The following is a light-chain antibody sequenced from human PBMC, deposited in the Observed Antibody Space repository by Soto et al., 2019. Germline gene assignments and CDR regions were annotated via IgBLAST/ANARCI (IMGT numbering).Light chain of an antibody. CDR1: QSISGW. CDR2: DAS. Sequence: DIQMTQSPSTLSVSAGDRVTITCRASQSISGWLAWYQQKPGKAPKLLIYDASSLESGVPSRFSGSGSGTEFTLTISSLQPDDFATYYCQQYNSYSWTFGQGTKVDIK. V-gene: IGKV1-5*01. CDR3: QQYNSYSWT. J-gene: IGKJ1*01.